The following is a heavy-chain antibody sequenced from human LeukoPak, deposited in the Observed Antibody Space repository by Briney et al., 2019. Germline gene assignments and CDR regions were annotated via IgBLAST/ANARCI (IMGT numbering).Heavy chain of an antibody. V-gene: IGHV4-59*01. CDR1: GGSLSTVY. CDR3: AWSDMDLWYVDL. D-gene: IGHD3/OR15-3a*01. Sequence: PSETLSLTCTVSGGSLSTVYLTWVRQPPGKGLEWIGYVYYSGTTNYKYKSSLKSRVTISVDTSKNQFSLRLSSVTAADTAVYSCAWSDMDLWYVDLWGRGTLVTVSS. J-gene: IGHJ2*01. CDR2: VYYSGTT.